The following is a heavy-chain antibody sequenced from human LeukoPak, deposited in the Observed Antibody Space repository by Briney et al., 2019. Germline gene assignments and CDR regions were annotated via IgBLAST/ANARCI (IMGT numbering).Heavy chain of an antibody. Sequence: GGSLRLSCAASGFTFSSCGMHWVRQRPGKGLEWVAYSRYDGSDKYYIDSVRGRFTIARDNPKETLYLQMTSPSHDDTAVYFCVKDVGVGASYFDNWGQGTLVAVSP. D-gene: IGHD1-26*01. CDR2: SRYDGSDK. V-gene: IGHV3-30*02. CDR3: VKDVGVGASYFDN. CDR1: GFTFSSCG. J-gene: IGHJ4*02.